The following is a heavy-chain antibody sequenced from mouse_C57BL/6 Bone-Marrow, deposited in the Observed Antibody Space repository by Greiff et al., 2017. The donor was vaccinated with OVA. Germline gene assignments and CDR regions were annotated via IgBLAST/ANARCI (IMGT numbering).Heavy chain of an antibody. CDR1: GFTFSSYA. CDR2: ISDGGSYT. V-gene: IGHV5-4*01. D-gene: IGHD4-1*01. Sequence: EVHLVESGGGLVKPGGSLKLSCAASGFTFSSYAMSWVRQTPEKRLEWVATISDGGSYTYYPDNVKGRFTISRDNAKNNLYLQMSHLKSEDTAMYYCARTGKAYWGQGTLVTVSA. CDR3: ARTGKAY. J-gene: IGHJ3*01.